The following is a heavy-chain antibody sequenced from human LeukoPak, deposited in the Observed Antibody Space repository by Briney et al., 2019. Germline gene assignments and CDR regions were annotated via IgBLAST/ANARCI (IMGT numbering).Heavy chain of an antibody. V-gene: IGHV4-39*07. D-gene: IGHD1-26*01. CDR2: IYFRGST. CDR3: ARLGARAKVGATVFDP. Sequence: SETLSLTCTVSGGSISNSNYFWGWIRQPPGKGLEWIGSIYFRGSTYYNPSLKSRVTISVDTSKNQFSLKLSSVTAADTAVYYCARLGARAKVGATVFDPWGQGTLVTVSS. CDR1: GGSISNSNYF. J-gene: IGHJ5*02.